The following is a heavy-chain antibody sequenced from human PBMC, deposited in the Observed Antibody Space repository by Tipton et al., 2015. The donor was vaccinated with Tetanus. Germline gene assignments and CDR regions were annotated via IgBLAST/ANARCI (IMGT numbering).Heavy chain of an antibody. J-gene: IGHJ4*02. CDR3: ARGSTMSF. CDR1: GGSIINNNW. D-gene: IGHD5-24*01. V-gene: IGHV4-4*02. CDR2: IYHSGRT. Sequence: TLSLTCSVSGGSIINNNWWTWVRQPPGKGLEWIGEIYHSGRTNYNPSLETRVTISVDEPKNQFSLNLMSVTAADTAVYYCARGSTMSFWGQGTLVTVSS.